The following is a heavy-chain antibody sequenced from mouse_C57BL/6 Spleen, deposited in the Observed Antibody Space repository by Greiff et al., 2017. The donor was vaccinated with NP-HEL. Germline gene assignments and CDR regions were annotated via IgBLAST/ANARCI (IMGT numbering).Heavy chain of an antibody. CDR1: GYTFTSYW. Sequence: QVQLQQPGAELVKPGASVKLSCKASGYTFTSYWMHWVKQRPGRGLEWIGRVDPNSGGTKYNEKFKSKAILTVDKPTSTAYMQLSSLTSEDSAAYYCARALYYSEGCAMDYWGQGTSVTVSS. CDR2: VDPNSGGT. J-gene: IGHJ4*01. V-gene: IGHV1-72*01. D-gene: IGHD2-13*01. CDR3: ARALYYSEGCAMDY.